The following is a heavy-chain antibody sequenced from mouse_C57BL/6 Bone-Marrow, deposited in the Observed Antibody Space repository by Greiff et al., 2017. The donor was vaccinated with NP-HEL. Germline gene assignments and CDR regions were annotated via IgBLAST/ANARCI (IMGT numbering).Heavy chain of an antibody. CDR3: ARDRYLDGYFDV. CDR2: SRNKANDYTT. CDR1: GFTFSDFY. V-gene: IGHV7-1*01. Sequence: EVKLVESGGGLVQSGRSLRLSCATSGFTFSDFYMEWVRQAPGKGLEWIAASRNKANDYTTEYSASVKGRFIVSRDTSQSILYLQMNALRAEDTAIYYCARDRYLDGYFDVWGTGTTVTVSS. J-gene: IGHJ1*03.